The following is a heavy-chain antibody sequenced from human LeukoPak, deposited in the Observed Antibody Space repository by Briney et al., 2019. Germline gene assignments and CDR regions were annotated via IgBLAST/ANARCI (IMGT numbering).Heavy chain of an antibody. V-gene: IGHV3-74*01. D-gene: IGHD6-19*01. CDR3: ARAGYSSGCYYY. CDR2: INSDGSST. CDR1: RFTFSSYW. J-gene: IGHJ4*02. Sequence: PGGSLRLSCAASRFTFSSYWMHWVSQAQGKGLVWVSRINSDGSSTSYADSVKGRFSISRDNAKNTLYLQMNSLRAEDTAVYYCARAGYSSGCYYYWGQGTLVTVSS.